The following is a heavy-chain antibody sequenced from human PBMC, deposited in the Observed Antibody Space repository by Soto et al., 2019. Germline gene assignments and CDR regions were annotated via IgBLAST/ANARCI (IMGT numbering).Heavy chain of an antibody. CDR3: VKVLARGVGVPRFYFDS. V-gene: IGHV3-74*01. D-gene: IGHD2-2*01. Sequence: GGSLRLSCAASGFTFSNSWMHWVRQVSGKGLEWVSRINADGTSTSYADSVKGRFTISRDNAKNTLYLHVNSLRAEDTAVYYCVKVLARGVGVPRFYFDSWGQGALVTAPQ. CDR2: INADGTST. CDR1: GFTFSNSW. J-gene: IGHJ4*02.